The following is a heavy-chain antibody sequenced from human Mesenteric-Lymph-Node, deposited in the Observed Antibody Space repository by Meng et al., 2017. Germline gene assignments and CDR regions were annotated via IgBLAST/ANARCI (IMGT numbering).Heavy chain of an antibody. V-gene: IGHV4-30-4*01. D-gene: IGHD2-21*01. CDR1: GGSMSSCNYY. CDR3: ASFDHIPRRNYFDY. J-gene: IGHJ4*02. CDR2: IHHSGSA. Sequence: GERHGSGPGLVEPSQTLSLTCTVSGGSMSSCNYYWSWIRQPPGKGLEWIGYIHHSGSAYYNPSLKSRVSISVDTSKNQFSLNLNSMTAADTAVYYCASFDHIPRRNYFDYWGQGTLVTVSS.